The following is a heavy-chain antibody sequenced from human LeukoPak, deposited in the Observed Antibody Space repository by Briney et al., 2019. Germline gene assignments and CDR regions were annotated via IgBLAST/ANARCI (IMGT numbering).Heavy chain of an antibody. V-gene: IGHV4-34*01. J-gene: IGHJ5*02. D-gene: IGHD3-3*01. CDR2: INHYGSS. Sequence: SETLSLTCAVSGESLRGYYWTWIRQPPGKGLEWIGEINHYGSSDYNPSLENRVTISLDTSKNHLSLKLSSVTAADTAVYYCARGYDFWSGYYRQNWFDPWGQGTLVTVSS. CDR3: ARGYDFWSGYYRQNWFDP. CDR1: GESLRGYY.